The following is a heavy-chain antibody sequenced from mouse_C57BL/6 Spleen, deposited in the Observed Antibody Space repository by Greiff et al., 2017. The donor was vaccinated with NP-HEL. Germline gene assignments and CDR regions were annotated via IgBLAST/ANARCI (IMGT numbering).Heavy chain of an antibody. CDR2: IYPGNSDT. CDR3: TRAHYGGVFAY. D-gene: IGHD1-2*01. CDR1: GYTFTSYW. J-gene: IGHJ3*01. Sequence: EVQLQQSGTVLARPGASVKMSCKTSGYTFTSYWMHWVKQRPGQGLEWIGAIYPGNSDTSYNQKFKGKAKLTAVTSASTAYMELSSLTNEDSAVYYCTRAHYGGVFAYWGQGTLVTVSA. V-gene: IGHV1-5*01.